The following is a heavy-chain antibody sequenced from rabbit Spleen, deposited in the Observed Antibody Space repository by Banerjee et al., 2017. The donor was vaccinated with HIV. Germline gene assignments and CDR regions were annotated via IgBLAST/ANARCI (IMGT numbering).Heavy chain of an antibody. CDR3: ARDLTGVIGWNCKL. CDR2: IAAGSAGTT. Sequence: LVESGGGLVQPGTSLTLTCTASGFSFISGYYMCWVRQAPGKGLEWSACIAAGSAGTTYYANWAKGRFTISKTSSTTVTLQMTSLTAADTATYFCARDLTGVIGWNCKLWGPGTLVT. D-gene: IGHD1-1*01. CDR1: GFSFISGYY. J-gene: IGHJ4*01. V-gene: IGHV1S40*01.